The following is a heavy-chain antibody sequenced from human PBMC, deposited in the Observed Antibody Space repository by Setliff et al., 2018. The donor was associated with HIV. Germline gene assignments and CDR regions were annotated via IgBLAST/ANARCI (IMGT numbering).Heavy chain of an antibody. CDR1: GFTFSTHW. V-gene: IGHV3-7*03. CDR2: IHPDASES. CDR3: ARAPEPRGGVFNI. Sequence: GESLKISCAASGFTFSTHWMSWVRQAPGKGLEWVASIHPDASESHYVDSVKGRFTVSRDNAKDSLYLQMNNLRAGDTAVYYCARAPEPRGGVFNIWGQGTMVTVSS. J-gene: IGHJ3*02. D-gene: IGHD1-1*01.